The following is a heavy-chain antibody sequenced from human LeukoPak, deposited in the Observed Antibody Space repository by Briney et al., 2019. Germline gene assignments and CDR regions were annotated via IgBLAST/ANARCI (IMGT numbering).Heavy chain of an antibody. CDR2: INWNGGST. V-gene: IGHV3-20*04. J-gene: IGHJ4*02. CDR1: GFTFSSYW. CDR3: ARGVRAYYGSGSYYFDY. Sequence: PGGSLRLSCAASGFTFSSYWMHWVRQAPGKGLEWVSGINWNGGSTGYADSVKGRLTISRDNAKNSLYLQMNSLRAEDTALYFCARGVRAYYGSGSYYFDYWGQGTLVTVSS. D-gene: IGHD3-10*01.